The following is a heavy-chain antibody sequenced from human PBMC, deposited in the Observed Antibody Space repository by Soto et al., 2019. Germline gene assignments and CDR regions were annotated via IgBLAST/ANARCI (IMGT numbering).Heavy chain of an antibody. CDR1: GGSISSGGYY. V-gene: IGHV4-31*03. D-gene: IGHD3-22*01. CDR2: IYYSGST. Sequence: SETLSLTCTVSGGSISSGGYYWSWIRQHPGKGLEWIGYIYYSGSTYYNPSLKSRVTISVDTSKNQFSLKLSSVTAADTAVYYCARAGGYYDSSGSPLQGVVSPWGQGTRVTVSS. CDR3: ARAGGYYDSSGSPLQGVVSP. J-gene: IGHJ5*02.